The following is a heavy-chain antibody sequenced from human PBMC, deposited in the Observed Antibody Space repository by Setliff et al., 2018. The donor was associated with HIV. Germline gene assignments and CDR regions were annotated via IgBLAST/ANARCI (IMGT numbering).Heavy chain of an antibody. CDR1: GGSISSSSYY. V-gene: IGHV4-39*07. D-gene: IGHD3-3*01. Sequence: PSETLSLTCTVSGGSISSSSYYWGWIRQPPGKGLEWIGEINHSGSTNYNPSLKSRVTISVDTSKNQFSLKLSSVTAADTAVYYCARGLRITIFGVVIFGWFDPWGQGTLVTVSS. CDR2: INHSGST. J-gene: IGHJ5*02. CDR3: ARGLRITIFGVVIFGWFDP.